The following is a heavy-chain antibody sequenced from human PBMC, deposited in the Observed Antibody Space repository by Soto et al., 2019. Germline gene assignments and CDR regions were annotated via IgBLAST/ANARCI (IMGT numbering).Heavy chain of an antibody. J-gene: IGHJ6*02. CDR1: GGSFSGYY. Sequence: PSETLSLTCAVYGGSFSGYYWSWIRQPPGKGLEWIGEINHSGSTNYNPSLKSRVTISVDTSKNQFSLKLSSVTAADTAVYYCARGFVVLPAATLYYYYGMDVWGQGTTVTVSS. CDR2: INHSGST. D-gene: IGHD2-2*01. CDR3: ARGFVVLPAATLYYYYGMDV. V-gene: IGHV4-34*01.